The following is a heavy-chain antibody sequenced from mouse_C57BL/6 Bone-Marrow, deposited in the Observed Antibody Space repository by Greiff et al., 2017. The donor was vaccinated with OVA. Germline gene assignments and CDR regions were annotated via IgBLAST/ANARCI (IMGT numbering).Heavy chain of an antibody. Sequence: DVMLVESGEGLVKPGGSLKLSCAASGFTFSSYAMSWVRQTPEKRLEWVAYISSGGDYIYYADTVKGRFTISRDNARNTLYLQMSSLKSEDTAMYYCTREGYYYGSIYWGQGTLVTVSA. D-gene: IGHD1-1*01. CDR2: ISSGGDYI. V-gene: IGHV5-9-1*02. J-gene: IGHJ3*01. CDR3: TREGYYYGSIY. CDR1: GFTFSSYA.